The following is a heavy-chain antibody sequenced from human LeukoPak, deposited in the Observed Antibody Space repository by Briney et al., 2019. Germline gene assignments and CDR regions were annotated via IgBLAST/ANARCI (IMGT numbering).Heavy chain of an antibody. CDR3: AKDRELWFGESTYFDY. V-gene: IGHV3-23*01. J-gene: IGHJ4*02. CDR2: ISGSGGST. Sequence: PGGSLRLSCAASGFTFSSYAMSWVRQAPGKGLEWVSAISGSGGSTYYADSVKGRFTISRDNSKNTLYLQMNSLRAEDTAVYYCAKDRELWFGESTYFDYWGQGTLVTVSS. CDR1: GFTFSSYA. D-gene: IGHD3-10*01.